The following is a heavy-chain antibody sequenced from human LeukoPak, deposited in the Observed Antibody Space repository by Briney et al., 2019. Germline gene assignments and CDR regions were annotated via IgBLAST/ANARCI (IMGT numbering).Heavy chain of an antibody. CDR1: GFTVSSNY. V-gene: IGHV3-53*01. J-gene: IGHJ3*02. D-gene: IGHD3-10*01. CDR3: ASPSGSGSYFPPLDAFDI. Sequence: GGSLRLSCAASGFTVSSNYMSWVRQAPGKGLEWVSVIYSGGSTYYADSVKGRFTISRDNSKNTLYLQMNSLRAEDTAVYYCASPSGSGSYFPPLDAFDIWGQGTMVTVSS. CDR2: IYSGGST.